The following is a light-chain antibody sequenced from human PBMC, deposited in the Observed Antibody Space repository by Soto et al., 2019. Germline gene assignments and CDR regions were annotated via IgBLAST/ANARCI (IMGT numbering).Light chain of an antibody. CDR2: LGS. Sequence: DIVMTQSPLSXPVTPGEPASISCRSSQSLLHSNGYNYLDWYLQKPGQSPQLLIYLGSNRASGVPDRFSGSGSGTDFTLKISRVEAEDVGVYYCMQALQTPITFGPGTKVDIK. CDR3: MQALQTPIT. CDR1: QSLLHSNGYNY. V-gene: IGKV2-28*01. J-gene: IGKJ3*01.